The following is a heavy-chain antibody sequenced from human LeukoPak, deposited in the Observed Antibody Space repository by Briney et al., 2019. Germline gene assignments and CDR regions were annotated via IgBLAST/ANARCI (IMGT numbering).Heavy chain of an antibody. CDR2: IYYSGST. V-gene: IGHV4-39*07. D-gene: IGHD2-2*01. Sequence: SETLSLTCIVSGGSISSSGYYWGWIRQHPGKGLEWIGSIYYSGSTYYNPSLKSRVTISVDTSKNLFSLKLNSVTAADTAVYYCARDTSAFDYWGQGTLVTVSS. J-gene: IGHJ4*02. CDR1: GGSISSSGYY. CDR3: ARDTSAFDY.